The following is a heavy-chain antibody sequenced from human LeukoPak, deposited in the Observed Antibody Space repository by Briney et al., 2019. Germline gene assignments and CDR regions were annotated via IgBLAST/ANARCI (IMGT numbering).Heavy chain of an antibody. J-gene: IGHJ4*02. V-gene: IGHV4-59*01. Sequence: SETLSLTCTVSGGSISSYYWSWIRQPPGKGLEWIGYIYYSGSINYNPSLKSRATISVDTSKNQFSLKLSSVTAADTAVYYCAGSGWNDVPDYWGQGTLVTVSS. D-gene: IGHD1-1*01. CDR1: GGSISSYY. CDR2: IYYSGSI. CDR3: AGSGWNDVPDY.